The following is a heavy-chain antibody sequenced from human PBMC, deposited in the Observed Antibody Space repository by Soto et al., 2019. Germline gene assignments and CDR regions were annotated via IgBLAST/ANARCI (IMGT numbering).Heavy chain of an antibody. Sequence: QVQLVESGGGVVQPGRSLRLSCAASGFTFSSYGMHWVRQAPGKGLEWVAVIWYDGSNKYYADSVKGRFTISRDNSKNTLYLQMNSLRGEDTAVYYCARDPVAAPGYWGQGTLVTVSS. D-gene: IGHD6-19*01. V-gene: IGHV3-33*01. CDR2: IWYDGSNK. J-gene: IGHJ4*02. CDR3: ARDPVAAPGY. CDR1: GFTFSSYG.